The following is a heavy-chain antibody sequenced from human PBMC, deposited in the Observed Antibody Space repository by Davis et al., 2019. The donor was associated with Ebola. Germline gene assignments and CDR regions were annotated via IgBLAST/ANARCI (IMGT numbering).Heavy chain of an antibody. Sequence: GESLKISCEVSGFVFSNYAVHWVRLAPGKGLEWVAGISYDGRKRDHADSVKGRFTISRDNSKNSLHLQMDNLRTEDTAVYYSAKDQGSYDFYQFGKDVWGQGTTVTVSS. V-gene: IGHV3-30-3*02. D-gene: IGHD3-16*01. CDR2: ISYDGRKR. CDR3: AKDQGSYDFYQFGKDV. CDR1: GFVFSNYA. J-gene: IGHJ6*02.